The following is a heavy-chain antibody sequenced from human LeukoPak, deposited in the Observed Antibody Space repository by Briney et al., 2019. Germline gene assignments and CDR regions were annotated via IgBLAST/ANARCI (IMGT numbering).Heavy chain of an antibody. CDR1: GLTFSSYW. CDR3: ARDVDRGSVAGPGFDY. V-gene: IGHV3-7*01. CDR2: IKGDGREK. D-gene: IGHD6-19*01. Sequence: GGSLRLSCAASGLTFSSYWMNWVRQVPGKGLEWVANIKGDGREKYYVDSVKGRFTISRDNAKNSLYLQMNSLRAEDTAVYYCARDVDRGSVAGPGFDYWGQGTLVTVSS. J-gene: IGHJ4*02.